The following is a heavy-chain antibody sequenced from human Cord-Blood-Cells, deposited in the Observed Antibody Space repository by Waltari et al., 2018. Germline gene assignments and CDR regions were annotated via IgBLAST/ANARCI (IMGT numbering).Heavy chain of an antibody. CDR3: ARDRGEAYGMDV. V-gene: IGHV3-53*02. CDR1: VFTVSSNY. J-gene: IGHJ6*02. CDR2: IYSGGST. Sequence: EVQLVETGGGLIQPGGSLRLSCAASVFTVSSNYMSCVRQAPGKGLEWVSVIYSGGSTYYADSVKGRFTISRDNSKNTLYLQMNSLRAEDTAVYYCARDRGEAYGMDVWDQGTTVTVSS. D-gene: IGHD7-27*01.